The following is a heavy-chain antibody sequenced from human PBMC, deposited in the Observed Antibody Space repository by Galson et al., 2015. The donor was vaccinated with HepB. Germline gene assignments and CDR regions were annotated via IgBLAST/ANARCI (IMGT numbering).Heavy chain of an antibody. J-gene: IGHJ6*02. Sequence: QSGAEVKKPGESLKISCKGSGYSFTSYWIGWVRQMPGKGLEWMGIIYPGDSDTRYSPSFQGQVTISADKSISTAYLQWSSLKASDTAMYFCARHTLSGSYETSNYYYGMDVWGQGTTVTVSS. CDR3: ARHTLSGSYETSNYYYGMDV. D-gene: IGHD1-26*01. V-gene: IGHV5-51*01. CDR2: IYPGDSDT. CDR1: GYSFTSYW.